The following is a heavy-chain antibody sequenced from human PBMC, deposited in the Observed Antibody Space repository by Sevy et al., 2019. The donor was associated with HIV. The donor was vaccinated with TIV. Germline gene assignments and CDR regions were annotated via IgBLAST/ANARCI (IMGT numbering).Heavy chain of an antibody. D-gene: IGHD1-7*01. CDR1: GFTFSSYG. CDR3: AKYGVLELPNTRILSPTDYYYYYGMDV. V-gene: IGHV3-30*18. Sequence: GGSLRLSCAASGFTFSSYGMHWVRQAPGKGLEWVAVISYDGSNKYYADSVKGRFTISRDNSKNTLYLQMNSLRAEDTAVSYCAKYGVLELPNTRILSPTDYYYYYGMDVWGQGTTVTVSS. J-gene: IGHJ6*02. CDR2: ISYDGSNK.